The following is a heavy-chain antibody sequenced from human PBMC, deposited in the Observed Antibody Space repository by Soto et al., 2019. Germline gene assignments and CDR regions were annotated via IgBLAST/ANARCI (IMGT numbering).Heavy chain of an antibody. CDR2: IRSKANSYAT. CDR3: TRSRDYSNYALDI. CDR1: GFTFSGSA. Sequence: GGSLRLSCAASGFTFSGSAMHWVRQASGKGLEWVGRIRSKANSYATAYAASVKGRFTISRDDSKNTAYLQMNSLKTEDTAVYYCTRSRDYSNYALDIWGQGTMVTVSS. J-gene: IGHJ3*02. D-gene: IGHD4-4*01. V-gene: IGHV3-73*01.